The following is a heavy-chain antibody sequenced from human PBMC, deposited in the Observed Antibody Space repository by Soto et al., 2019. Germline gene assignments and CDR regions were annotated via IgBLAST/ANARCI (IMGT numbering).Heavy chain of an antibody. Sequence: PSEPLSLTCTVSRGAIRSPNGWTGDRQTPGRLLERIGEISHPGTTNQNPSLRSRATISVAMSKRQFSLNVTSVTAEDTAIYYCARDLTYWGQGTLVTVSS. D-gene: IGHD2-21*02. V-gene: IGHV4-4*02. CDR1: RGAIRSPNG. CDR2: ISHPGTT. J-gene: IGHJ4*02. CDR3: ARDLTY.